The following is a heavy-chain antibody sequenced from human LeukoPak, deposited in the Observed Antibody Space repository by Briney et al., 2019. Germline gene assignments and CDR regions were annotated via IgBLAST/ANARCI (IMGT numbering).Heavy chain of an antibody. CDR3: ARVNYYGSGRSGMDV. D-gene: IGHD3-10*01. CDR2: ISSSGSTI. V-gene: IGHV3-48*03. J-gene: IGHJ6*02. CDR1: AFTISSYE. Sequence: GGSLRLSCAASAFTISSYEMKWVRQAPGKGLEWGSYISSSGSTIYYADSVKGRFTVSRDNAKNSLFLQMNSLRVEDTAVSYCARVNYYGSGRSGMDVWGQGTTVTVSS.